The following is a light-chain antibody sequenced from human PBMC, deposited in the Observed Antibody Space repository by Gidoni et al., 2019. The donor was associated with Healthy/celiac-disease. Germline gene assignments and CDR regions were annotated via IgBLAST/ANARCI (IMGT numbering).Light chain of an antibody. CDR1: QSISSW. CDR2: KAY. CDR3: QQSSPEWT. V-gene: IGKV1-5*03. J-gene: IGKJ1*01. Sequence: DIQMTQSPSTLSASVGDRVTITCRASQSISSWLAWYQQKPGKAPKLLIYKAYSLESGVPSRFSGSGSGTEFTLTISRLQPDDFATYYCQQSSPEWTFGQGTKVEIK.